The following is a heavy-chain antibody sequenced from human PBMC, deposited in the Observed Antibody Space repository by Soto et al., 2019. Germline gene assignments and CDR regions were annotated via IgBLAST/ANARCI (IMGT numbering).Heavy chain of an antibody. CDR1: GYNFIDYG. D-gene: IGHD5-12*01. CDR2: ISGSNGAT. Sequence: QVQLVQSGAEVKRPGASVKVSCKFSGYNFIDYGMTWVRQAPGQGLEWMGWISGSNGATNYAQKFQGRVTLSTDTSTNTVYMELTSLRKDDTAVYYCARDSKWLIIKGNWFDSWGQGTLVTVSS. CDR3: ARDSKWLIIKGNWFDS. J-gene: IGHJ5*01. V-gene: IGHV1-18*04.